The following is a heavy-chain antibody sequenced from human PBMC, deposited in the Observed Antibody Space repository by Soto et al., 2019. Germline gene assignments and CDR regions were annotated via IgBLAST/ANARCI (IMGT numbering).Heavy chain of an antibody. CDR2: ISYSGGST. J-gene: IGHJ4*02. V-gene: IGHV3-23*01. Sequence: SLRLSCAASGFTFSNYAMSWVRQAPGKGLEWVAVISYSGGSTYYADSVKGQFTISRDNSKNTLYLQVNSLRAEDTAVYYCAREHPKDKAIDPEAYFDYWGQGILVTVS. CDR3: AREHPKDKAIDPEAYFDY. D-gene: IGHD5-18*01. CDR1: GFTFSNYA.